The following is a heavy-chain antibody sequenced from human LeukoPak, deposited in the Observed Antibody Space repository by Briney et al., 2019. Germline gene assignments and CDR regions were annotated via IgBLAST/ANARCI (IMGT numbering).Heavy chain of an antibody. CDR1: GYTFTSYD. V-gene: IGHV1-8*01. J-gene: IGHJ4*02. D-gene: IGHD5-18*01. Sequence: ASVKVSCKASGYTFTSYDINWVRQATGQGLEWMGWMNPNSGNTGYAQKFQGRVTMTRNTSISTAYMELSSLRSEDTAVSYCATDVDTAMYETLFDYWGQGTLVTVSS. CDR3: ATDVDTAMYETLFDY. CDR2: MNPNSGNT.